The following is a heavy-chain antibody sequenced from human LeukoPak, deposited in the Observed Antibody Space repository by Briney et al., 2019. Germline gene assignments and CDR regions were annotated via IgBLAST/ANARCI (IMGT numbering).Heavy chain of an antibody. Sequence: GGSLRLSCAASGFTFSSYSMNWVRQTPGKGLEWVSSISSSSSFIYYADSVKGRFTISRDNAKNSLYLQMNSLRAEDTAVYYCARDVLIAANGVIRLDAFDIWGQGTVVTVSS. J-gene: IGHJ3*02. CDR2: ISSSSSFI. V-gene: IGHV3-21*01. CDR3: ARDVLIAANGVIRLDAFDI. CDR1: GFTFSSYS. D-gene: IGHD6-13*01.